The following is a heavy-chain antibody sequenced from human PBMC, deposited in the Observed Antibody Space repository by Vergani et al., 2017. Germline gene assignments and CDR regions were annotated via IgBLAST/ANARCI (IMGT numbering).Heavy chain of an antibody. V-gene: IGHV4-61*02. CDR2: IHTGGST. J-gene: IGHJ2*01. CDR1: GESIRSGSHY. D-gene: IGHD3-10*01. CDR3: ARGRGDNWYFDL. Sequence: QVQLQESGPGLVKPSQTLSLTCTVSGESIRSGSHYWSWIRQPAGKGPEWIGHIHTGGSTDLNPSFKSRVSISVDTSKNQFSLNLTSVTAADTAVYYCARGRGDNWYFDLWGRGTLVTVSS.